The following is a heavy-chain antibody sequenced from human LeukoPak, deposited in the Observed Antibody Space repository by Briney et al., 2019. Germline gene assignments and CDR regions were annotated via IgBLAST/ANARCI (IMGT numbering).Heavy chain of an antibody. CDR1: GFTFSSYE. CDR3: AGDLYGGSDY. Sequence: GGSLRLSCVASGFTFSSYEMNWVRQAPGKGLEWVSYISSSGSPIYYADSVKGRFTISRDNAKNSLYLQMNSLRTEDTALYYCAGDLYGGSDYWGQGTRVTVSS. D-gene: IGHD1-26*01. CDR2: ISSSGSPI. J-gene: IGHJ4*02. V-gene: IGHV3-48*03.